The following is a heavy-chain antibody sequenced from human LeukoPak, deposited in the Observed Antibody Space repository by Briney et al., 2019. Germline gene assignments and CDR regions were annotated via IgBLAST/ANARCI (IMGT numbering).Heavy chain of an antibody. D-gene: IGHD4-17*01. CDR2: INSDGSST. Sequence: GGSLRLSCAVSGFSFSSYWMHWVRQAPGKGLVWVSRINSDGSSTNYADSVKGRFTISRDNAKNTLYLQMNSLRAEDTAVYYCARVGGVLNTGDVFDYWGQGTLVTVSS. V-gene: IGHV3-74*01. J-gene: IGHJ4*02. CDR1: GFSFSSYW. CDR3: ARVGGVLNTGDVFDY.